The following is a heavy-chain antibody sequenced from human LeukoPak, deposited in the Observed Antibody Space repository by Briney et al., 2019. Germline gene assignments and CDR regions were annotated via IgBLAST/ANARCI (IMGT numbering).Heavy chain of an antibody. CDR2: ISSSGSNI. CDR1: GFTFSSYE. Sequence: GGSLRLSCAASGFTFSSYEMNWVRQAPGKGLEWVSYISSSGSNIYYADSVKGRFTISRDNAKNSLYLQLNSLRAEDTAVYYCARAPEGGYFFEYWGQGTLVTVSS. D-gene: IGHD1-26*01. CDR3: ARAPEGGYFFEY. J-gene: IGHJ4*02. V-gene: IGHV3-48*03.